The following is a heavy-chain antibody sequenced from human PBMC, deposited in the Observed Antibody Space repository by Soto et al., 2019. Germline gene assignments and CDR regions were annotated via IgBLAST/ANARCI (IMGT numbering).Heavy chain of an antibody. CDR2: ISYDGSNK. CDR1: GFTFSSYG. D-gene: IGHD6-13*01. V-gene: IGHV3-30*18. CDR3: AKAAAGTTAFDI. Sequence: GGSLRLSCAASGFTFSSYGMHWVRQAPGKGLEWVAVISYDGSNKYYADSVKGRFTISRDNSKNTLYLQMNSLRAEDTAVYYCAKAAAGTTAFDIWGQGTMVTVSS. J-gene: IGHJ3*02.